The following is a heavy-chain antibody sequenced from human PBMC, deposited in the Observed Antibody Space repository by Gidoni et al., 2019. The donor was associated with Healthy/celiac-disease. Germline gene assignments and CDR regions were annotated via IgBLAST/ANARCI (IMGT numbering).Heavy chain of an antibody. CDR2: ISSSGSTI. CDR1: GFTFSSYE. D-gene: IGHD3-22*01. J-gene: IGHJ3*02. V-gene: IGHV3-48*03. CDR3: ARDSFSLGYYDSSGYPPGSFDI. Sequence: EVQLVESGGGLVQPGGSLRLSCAASGFTFSSYEMNWVRQAPGKGLEWVSYISSSGSTIYYADSVKGRFTISRDNAKNSLYLQMNSLRAEDTAVYYCARDSFSLGYYDSSGYPPGSFDIWGQGTMVTVSS.